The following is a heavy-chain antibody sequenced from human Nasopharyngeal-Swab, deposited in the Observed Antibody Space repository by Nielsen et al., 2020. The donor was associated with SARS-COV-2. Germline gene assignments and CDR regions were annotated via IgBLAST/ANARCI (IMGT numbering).Heavy chain of an antibody. CDR1: GGSIRSTNYY. V-gene: IGHV4-39*01. J-gene: IGHJ4*02. CDR2: IYDRGYT. Sequence: SETLSLTCTVSGGSIRSTNYYWGWIRQPPGKGLEWNGIIYDRGYTYYNPYLKSRVTISVDPSKNQFSLELSSVTDADTAVYYCAGHRGPLSGISQQHCWGQGALVTVSS. D-gene: IGHD6-25*01. CDR3: AGHRGPLSGISQQHC.